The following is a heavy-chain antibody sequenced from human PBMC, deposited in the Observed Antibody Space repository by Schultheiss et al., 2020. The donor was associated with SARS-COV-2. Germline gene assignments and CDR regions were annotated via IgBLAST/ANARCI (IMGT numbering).Heavy chain of an antibody. CDR3: ARSHEVGVDY. CDR2: TYYTSKWYY. J-gene: IGHJ4*02. Sequence: SQTLSLTCAISGDSVSTNSAAWNWIRQSPSRGLEWLGRTYYTSKWYYDYAPSVKSRITINPDTSKNQFSLQLNSVTPEDTAIYYCARSHEVGVDYWGQGTLVTVSS. CDR1: GDSVSTNSAA. D-gene: IGHD3-10*01. V-gene: IGHV6-1*01.